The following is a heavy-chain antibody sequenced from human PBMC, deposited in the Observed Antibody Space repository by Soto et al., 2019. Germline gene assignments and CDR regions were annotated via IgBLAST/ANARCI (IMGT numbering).Heavy chain of an antibody. D-gene: IGHD4-4*01. Sequence: SETLSLTCTVSGGSISSSSYYWGWIRQPPGKGLEWIGSIYYSGSTYYNTSLKSRVTISVDTSKNQFSLKLSSVTAADTAVYYCARQDSNYYHFDYWGQGTLVTVSS. CDR1: GGSISSSSYY. CDR2: IYYSGST. V-gene: IGHV4-39*01. J-gene: IGHJ4*02. CDR3: ARQDSNYYHFDY.